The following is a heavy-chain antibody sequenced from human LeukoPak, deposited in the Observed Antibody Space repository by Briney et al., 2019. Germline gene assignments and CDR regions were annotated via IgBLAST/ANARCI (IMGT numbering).Heavy chain of an antibody. CDR3: AKDRDSYGDYVLDY. D-gene: IGHD4-17*01. V-gene: IGHV3-23*01. J-gene: IGHJ4*02. CDR1: GFTFSSYA. CDR2: IGNGGGAT. Sequence: GGSLRLSCAASGFTFSSYAMNWVRQVPGKGLEWVSSIGNGGGATYYADSVKGRFTVSRDNSKNTLYLQMNSLRADDTAVYYCAKDRDSYGDYVLDYWGQGTVVTVSS.